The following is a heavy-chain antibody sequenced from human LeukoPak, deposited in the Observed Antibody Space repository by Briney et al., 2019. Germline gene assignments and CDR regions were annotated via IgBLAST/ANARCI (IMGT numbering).Heavy chain of an antibody. D-gene: IGHD1-26*01. Sequence: GGSLRLSCAASGFTFDDYGMSWVRQAPGKGLEWVSGINWNGGSTGYADSVKGRFAISRDNAKNSLYLQMNSLRAEDTAVYYCARDRAGGSYSWFAFDIWGQGTMVTVSS. J-gene: IGHJ3*02. CDR2: INWNGGST. CDR3: ARDRAGGSYSWFAFDI. CDR1: GFTFDDYG. V-gene: IGHV3-20*04.